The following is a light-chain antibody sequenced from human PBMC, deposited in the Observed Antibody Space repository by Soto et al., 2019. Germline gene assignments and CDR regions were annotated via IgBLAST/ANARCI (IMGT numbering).Light chain of an antibody. J-gene: IGKJ1*01. CDR3: QQFNNWPRT. CDR1: QSVSSN. CDR2: GAS. Sequence: EIAMTQSPATLSVSPGERATLSCRASQSVSSNLAWYQQKPGQAPRLLISGASTRATGIPARFSGSGSGTEVTLTISSLQSEDFAVYYCQQFNNWPRTLGQGTKVDIK. V-gene: IGKV3-15*01.